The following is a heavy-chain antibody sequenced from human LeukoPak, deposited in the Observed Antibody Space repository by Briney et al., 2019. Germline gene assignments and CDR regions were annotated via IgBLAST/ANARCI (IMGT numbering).Heavy chain of an antibody. Sequence: SETLSLTCTVSGGSISSYYWSWIRQPPGKGLEWIGYIYYSGSINYNSSLKSRVTISVDTSKNQFSLKLSSVTAADTAVYYCARYAKGYFDYWGQGTLVTVSS. D-gene: IGHD2-8*01. CDR1: GGSISSYY. J-gene: IGHJ4*02. V-gene: IGHV4-59*01. CDR3: ARYAKGYFDY. CDR2: IYYSGSI.